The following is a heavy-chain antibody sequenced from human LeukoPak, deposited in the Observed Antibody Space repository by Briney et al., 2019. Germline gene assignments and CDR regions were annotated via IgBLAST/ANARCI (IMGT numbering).Heavy chain of an antibody. D-gene: IGHD2-21*01. CDR1: GYSISSGYY. CDR2: IYHRGST. CDR3: ARHSSRAGRAFDI. J-gene: IGHJ3*02. Sequence: PSETLSLTCTVSGYSISSGYYWGWIRQPPGKGLGWIGSIYHRGSTYYNPALKSRVTISVDTAKTQFSLKLSSVTAADTAVYYCARHSSRAGRAFDIWGQGTMVTVSS. V-gene: IGHV4-38-2*02.